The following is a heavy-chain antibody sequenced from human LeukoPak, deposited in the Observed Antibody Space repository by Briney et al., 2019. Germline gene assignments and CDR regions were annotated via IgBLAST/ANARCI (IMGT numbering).Heavy chain of an antibody. CDR3: ARGSPLMAGIYNFDY. V-gene: IGHV4-39*07. CDR2: IYYSGST. CDR1: GGSISSSSHY. Sequence: SETLSLTCTVSGGSISSSSHYWGWIRQPPGKGLEWIGSIYYSGSTYYNPSLKNRVTISVDTSKNQFSLKLSSVTAADTAVYYCARGSPLMAGIYNFDYWGQGRLVTISP. J-gene: IGHJ4*02. D-gene: IGHD6-19*01.